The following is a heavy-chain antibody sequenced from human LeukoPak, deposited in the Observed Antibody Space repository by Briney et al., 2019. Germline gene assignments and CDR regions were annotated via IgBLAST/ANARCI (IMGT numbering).Heavy chain of an antibody. D-gene: IGHD2-2*01. CDR1: GGSISSYY. CDR2: IYTSGST. Sequence: SETLSLTCTVSGGSISSYYWSWIRQPAGKGLEWIGRIYTSGSTNYNPSLKSRVTMSVDTSKNQFSLKLSSVTAAVTAVYYCARDFAPLVVVPAARNWFDPWGQGTLVTVSS. V-gene: IGHV4-4*07. CDR3: ARDFAPLVVVPAARNWFDP. J-gene: IGHJ5*02.